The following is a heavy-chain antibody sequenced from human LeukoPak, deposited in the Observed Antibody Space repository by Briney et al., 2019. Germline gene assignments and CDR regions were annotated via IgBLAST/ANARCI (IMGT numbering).Heavy chain of an antibody. Sequence: SETLSLTCTVSGGSISSYYWGWIRQPPGKGLEWIGSIYYSGSTYYNPSLKSRVTISVDTSKNQFSLKLSSVTAADTAVYYCARDLLMGGYYFDYWGQGTLVTVSS. CDR2: IYYSGST. J-gene: IGHJ4*02. CDR3: ARDLLMGGYYFDY. D-gene: IGHD3-16*01. CDR1: GGSISSYY. V-gene: IGHV4-39*07.